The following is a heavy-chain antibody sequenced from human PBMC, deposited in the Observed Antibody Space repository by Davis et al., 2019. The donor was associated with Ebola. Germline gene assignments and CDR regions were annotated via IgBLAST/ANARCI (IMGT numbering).Heavy chain of an antibody. D-gene: IGHD3-3*01. CDR1: GFTFSSYS. J-gene: IGHJ4*02. CDR3: ARGYYDFWSDS. CDR2: IKQDGSEK. V-gene: IGHV3-7*01. Sequence: GESLKISCAASGFTFSSYSMNWVRQAPGKGLEWVANIKQDGSEKYYVDSVKGRFTISRDNAKNSLYLQMNSLRAEDTAVYYCARGYYDFWSDSWGQGTLVTVSS.